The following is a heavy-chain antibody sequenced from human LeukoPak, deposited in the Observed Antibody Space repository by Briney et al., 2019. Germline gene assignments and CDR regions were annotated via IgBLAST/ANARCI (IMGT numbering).Heavy chain of an antibody. D-gene: IGHD4-17*01. V-gene: IGHV4-59*01. CDR3: ARDSRGDYGDFSYYFDY. Sequence: SETLSLTCTVSGGSISSYYWSWIRQPPGKGLEWIGFIYYSGSTNYNPSLKSRVTISVDTSKNQFSLKLSSVTAADTAVYYCARDSRGDYGDFSYYFDYWGQGTLVTVSS. CDR2: IYYSGST. J-gene: IGHJ4*02. CDR1: GGSISSYY.